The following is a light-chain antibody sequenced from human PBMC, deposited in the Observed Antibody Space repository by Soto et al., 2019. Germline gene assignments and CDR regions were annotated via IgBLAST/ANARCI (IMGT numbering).Light chain of an antibody. CDR3: QQYGTSPRN. V-gene: IGKV3-20*01. CDR2: GAS. CDR1: QSVSSSY. Sequence: EIVLTQSPGTLSLSPGERATLSCRASQSVSSSYLAWYQQKPGQAPRLLIYGASSRATGITDRFSGSGSGTDFTLTISRLEPEDFVVYYCQQYGTSPRNFGQGTRVEIK. J-gene: IGKJ1*01.